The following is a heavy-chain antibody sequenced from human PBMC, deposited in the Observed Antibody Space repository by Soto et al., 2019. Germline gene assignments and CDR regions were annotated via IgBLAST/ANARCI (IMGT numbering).Heavy chain of an antibody. CDR3: ARGGGVYYYMDV. Sequence: PSETLSLTCAVYGGSFSGYSWTWIHQPPGKGLEWIGEINHSGSTNYNPSLKSRVTMSVDTSKNQFSLKLSSVTAADTAVYYCARGGGVYYYMDVWDKGTTVTVSS. CDR1: GGSFSGYS. J-gene: IGHJ6*03. D-gene: IGHD3-16*01. V-gene: IGHV4-34*01. CDR2: INHSGST.